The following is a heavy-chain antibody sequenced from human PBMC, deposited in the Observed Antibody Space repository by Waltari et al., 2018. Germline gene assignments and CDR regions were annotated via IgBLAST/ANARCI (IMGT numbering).Heavy chain of an antibody. Sequence: QLQLQESGPGLVKPSETLSLTCTVSGGSISSSSYYRGWIRQPPGKGLEWIGSIYYSGSTYYNPSLKSRVTISVDTSKNQFSLKLSSVTAADTAVYYCARIIGDYATLNWYFDLWGRGTLVTVSS. CDR1: GGSISSSSYY. J-gene: IGHJ2*01. D-gene: IGHD4-17*01. CDR3: ARIIGDYATLNWYFDL. CDR2: IYYSGST. V-gene: IGHV4-39*01.